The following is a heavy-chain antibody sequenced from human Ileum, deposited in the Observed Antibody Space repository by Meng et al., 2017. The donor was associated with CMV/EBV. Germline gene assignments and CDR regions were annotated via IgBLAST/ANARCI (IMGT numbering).Heavy chain of an antibody. V-gene: IGHV4-31*03. CDR1: SGSISGGGYY. CDR3: ARADIRFPTH. CDR2: IYDSGST. D-gene: IGHD3-3*01. Sequence: LICSVSSGSISGGGYYWTWIRQHPVKGLEWIGYIYDSGSTYYNPSLKSRVSISADTSKNQFSLKLTSMTGADTAVYYCARADIRFPTHWGQGTLVTVSS. J-gene: IGHJ4*02.